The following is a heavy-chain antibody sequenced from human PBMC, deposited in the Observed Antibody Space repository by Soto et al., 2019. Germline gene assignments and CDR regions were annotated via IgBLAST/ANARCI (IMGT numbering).Heavy chain of an antibody. CDR2: ITPMFGTA. Sequence: ASVKVSCKASGGTFNRNTISWVRQAPGQGLEWMGGITPMFGTANYAQKFQGRVTITADESTSTAYMELSRRRSEDTAVYYCACQFEFDRSGDFYAYWGQGTPVTVS. CDR1: GGTFNRNT. D-gene: IGHD3-3*01. J-gene: IGHJ1*01. CDR3: ACQFEFDRSGDFYAY. V-gene: IGHV1-69*13.